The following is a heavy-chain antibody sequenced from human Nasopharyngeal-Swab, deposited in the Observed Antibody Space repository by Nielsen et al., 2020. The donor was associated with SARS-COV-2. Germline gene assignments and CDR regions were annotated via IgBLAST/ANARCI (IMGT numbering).Heavy chain of an antibody. J-gene: IGHJ4*02. CDR2: ISYDGSNK. Sequence: GGSLSLSCAASGFTFSSYGMRWVRQAPGKGLEWVAVISYDGSNKYYADSVKGRFTISRDNSKNTLYLQMNSLRAEDTAVYYCAKDGPSGFGIVGATKGEYYFDYWGQGTLVTVSS. D-gene: IGHD1-26*01. CDR1: GFTFSSYG. V-gene: IGHV3-33*05. CDR3: AKDGPSGFGIVGATKGEYYFDY.